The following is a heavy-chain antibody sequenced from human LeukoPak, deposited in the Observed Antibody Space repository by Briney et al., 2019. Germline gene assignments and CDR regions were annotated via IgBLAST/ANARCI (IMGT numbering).Heavy chain of an antibody. V-gene: IGHV1-69*13. CDR3: ARDLVPYYYDSSGHSRWAFDI. D-gene: IGHD3-22*01. J-gene: IGHJ3*02. CDR1: GGTFSSYA. Sequence: SSVNVSCKASGGTFSSYAISWVRQAPGQGLEWMGGIIPIFGTANYAQKFQGRVTITANESTSTAYMELSSLRSEDTAVYYCARDLVPYYYDSSGHSRWAFDIWGQGTMVTVSS. CDR2: IIPIFGTA.